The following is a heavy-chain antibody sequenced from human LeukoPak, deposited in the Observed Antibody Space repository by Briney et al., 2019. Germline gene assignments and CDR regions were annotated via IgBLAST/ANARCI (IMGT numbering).Heavy chain of an antibody. CDR3: ARDSFGDYAFDY. CDR2: ISSSGSYV. CDR1: GFTFSDFI. V-gene: IGHV3-21*01. D-gene: IGHD4-17*01. J-gene: IGHJ4*02. Sequence: GGSLRLSCAASGFTFSDFIMNWVRQAPGKGLEWVSSISSSGSYVFYADSVKGRFTISRDDANNSLYLQMNSLRAEDTAVYYCARDSFGDYAFDYWGQGTLVTVSS.